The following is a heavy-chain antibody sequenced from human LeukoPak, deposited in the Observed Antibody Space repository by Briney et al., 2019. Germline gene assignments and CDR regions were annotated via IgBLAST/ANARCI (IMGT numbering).Heavy chain of an antibody. CDR3: AKDYGGSGWY. Sequence: AGYLRLYCSASGFTFSSYAMSWVRQAPGKGLEGGSSTCGSGGSTYHALSVKGRFTLSRDKSKDTLDLQMNSLNAEAASVFYCAKDYGGSGWY. CDR2: TCGSGGST. CDR1: GFTFSSYA. V-gene: IGHV3-23*01. J-gene: IGHJ2*01. D-gene: IGHD4/OR15-4a*01.